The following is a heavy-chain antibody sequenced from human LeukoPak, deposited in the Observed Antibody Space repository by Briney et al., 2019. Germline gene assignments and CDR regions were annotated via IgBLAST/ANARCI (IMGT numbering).Heavy chain of an antibody. V-gene: IGHV5-10-1*01. Sequence: GESLRISCKGSGYSFTSYWISWVRQMPGKGLEWMGRIDPSDSYTNYSPSFQGHVTISADKSISTAYLQWSSLKASDTAMYYCARHKADYDILTGYSYNWFDPWGQGTLVTVSP. J-gene: IGHJ5*02. CDR2: IDPSDSYT. CDR3: ARHKADYDILTGYSYNWFDP. D-gene: IGHD3-9*01. CDR1: GYSFTSYW.